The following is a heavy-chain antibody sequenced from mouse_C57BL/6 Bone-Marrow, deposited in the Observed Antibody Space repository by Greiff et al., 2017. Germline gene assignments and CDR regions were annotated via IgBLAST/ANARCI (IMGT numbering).Heavy chain of an antibody. Sequence: EVQVVESGGGLVQPKGSLKLSCAASGFSFNTYAMNWVRQAPGKGLEWVARIRSKSNNYATYYADSVKDRFTISRDDSESMLYLQMNNLKTEDTAMYYCVRHGGYDAYYAMDYWGQGTSVTVSS. J-gene: IGHJ4*01. V-gene: IGHV10-1*01. CDR3: VRHGGYDAYYAMDY. CDR1: GFSFNTYA. CDR2: IRSKSNNYAT. D-gene: IGHD2-2*01.